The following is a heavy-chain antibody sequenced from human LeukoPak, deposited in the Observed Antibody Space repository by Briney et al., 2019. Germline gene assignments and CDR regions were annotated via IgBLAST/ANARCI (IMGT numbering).Heavy chain of an antibody. J-gene: IGHJ5*02. D-gene: IGHD2-15*01. CDR1: GGPFSGYY. Sequence: SETLSLTCAVYGGPFSGYYWSWIRQPPGKGLEWIGEINHSGSTNYNPSLKSRVTISVDTSKNQFSLKLSSVTAADTAVYYCAREGARGGRPFDPWGQGTLVTVSS. CDR2: INHSGST. CDR3: AREGARGGRPFDP. V-gene: IGHV4-34*01.